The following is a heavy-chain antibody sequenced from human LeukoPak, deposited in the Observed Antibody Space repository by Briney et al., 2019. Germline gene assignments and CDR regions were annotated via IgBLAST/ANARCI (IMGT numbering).Heavy chain of an antibody. J-gene: IGHJ5*02. CDR3: ARRSSSWKNWFDP. Sequence: SETLSLTCTVSGGSIDSNSWTWIRQPPGKGLEWIGYIYYSGTTNYNPSLKCRVTMSVDMSKNQFSLKLSSVTAADTAVYYCARRSSSWKNWFDPWGQGTLVTVSS. V-gene: IGHV4-59*01. CDR1: GGSIDSNS. CDR2: IYYSGTT. D-gene: IGHD6-13*01.